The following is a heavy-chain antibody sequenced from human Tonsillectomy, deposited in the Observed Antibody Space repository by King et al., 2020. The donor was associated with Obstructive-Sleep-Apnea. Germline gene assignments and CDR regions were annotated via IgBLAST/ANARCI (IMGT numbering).Heavy chain of an antibody. V-gene: IGHV3-30-3*01. D-gene: IGHD2-2*02. CDR1: EFTFSSYS. CDR2: ISFAGSTK. Sequence: VQLVESGGGVVQPGRSLRLSFGASEFTFSSYSMYWVRQAPGKGREWVATISFAGSTKYHADSVKGRLTIARENSKNKLYLQMNSLIAEDTAVYYCARADRSGYCGSVDCYMSYYFDYWGQGTLVTVSS. CDR3: ARADRSGYCGSVDCYMSYYFDY. J-gene: IGHJ4*02.